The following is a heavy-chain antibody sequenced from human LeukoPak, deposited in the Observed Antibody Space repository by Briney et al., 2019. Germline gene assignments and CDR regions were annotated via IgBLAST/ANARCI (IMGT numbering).Heavy chain of an antibody. D-gene: IGHD2-15*01. CDR1: GFSLSTRGMC. J-gene: IGHJ4*02. Sequence: SGPALVEPTQTLTLTCPYSGFSLSTRGMCVNWIRQPPGKALEWLARIDWDDDKYYRTSLKTRLTISKDTSKNQVVLSMTNMDPVDTATYYCARSPSGLDCSGGSCYSIFGYWGQGSRVTVSS. CDR2: IDWDDDK. V-gene: IGHV2-70*11. CDR3: ARSPSGLDCSGGSCYSIFGY.